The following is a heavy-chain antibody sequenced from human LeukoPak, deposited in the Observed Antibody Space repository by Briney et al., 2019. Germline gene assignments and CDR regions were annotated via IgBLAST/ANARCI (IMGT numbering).Heavy chain of an antibody. Sequence: GGSLRLSCAASGFTFCSYSMNWVRQAPGKGLEWVSSISSSSSYIYYADSVKGRFTISRDNAKNSLYLQMNSLRAEDTAVYYCARDGAAGPGDAFDIWGQGTMVTVSS. CDR3: ARDGAAGPGDAFDI. J-gene: IGHJ3*02. V-gene: IGHV3-21*01. D-gene: IGHD6-13*01. CDR2: ISSSSSYI. CDR1: GFTFCSYS.